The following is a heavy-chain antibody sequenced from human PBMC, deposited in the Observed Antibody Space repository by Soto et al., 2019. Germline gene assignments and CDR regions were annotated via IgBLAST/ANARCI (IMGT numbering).Heavy chain of an antibody. D-gene: IGHD3-3*01. CDR1: GGSISSGGYY. J-gene: IGHJ6*04. Sequence: PSETLSLTCTVSGGSISSGGYYWSWIRQHPGKGLGWIGYIYYSGSTYYNRSLKSRVTISVATSNNQFSLMLSSVPTADPALYYCARGLVANFPSNNRYHDFWRAPAGIYRMDVCRKVTRGTVAS. CDR3: ARGLVANFPSNNRYHDFWRAPAGIYRMDV. V-gene: IGHV4-31*03. CDR2: IYYSGST.